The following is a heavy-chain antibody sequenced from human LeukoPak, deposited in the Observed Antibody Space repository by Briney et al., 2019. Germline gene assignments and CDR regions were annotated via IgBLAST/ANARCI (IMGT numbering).Heavy chain of an antibody. V-gene: IGHV1-46*01. CDR2: INPSGGST. J-gene: IGHJ5*02. CDR1: GYTFTSYY. Sequence: GASVKVSCKASGYTFTSYYMHWVRQAPGQGLEWMGIINPSGGSTSYAQKFQGRVTMTRDTSTSTVYMELSSLRSEDTAVYYCARDGGGDTMVRGVNRRFNPWGQGTLITVSS. D-gene: IGHD3-10*01. CDR3: ARDGGGDTMVRGVNRRFNP.